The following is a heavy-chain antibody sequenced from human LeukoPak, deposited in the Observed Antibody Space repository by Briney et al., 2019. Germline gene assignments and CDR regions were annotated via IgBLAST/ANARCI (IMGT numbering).Heavy chain of an antibody. J-gene: IGHJ4*02. CDR3: ARGSGYSGYDWSPLDFDY. CDR1: GFTFSSYW. V-gene: IGHV3-7*01. Sequence: PGGSLRLSCAASGFTFSSYWMSWVRQAPGKGLEWVANIKQDGSEKYYVDSVKGRFTISRDNAKNSLYLQMNSLRAEDTAVYYCARGSGYSGYDWSPLDFDYWGQGTLVTVSS. CDR2: IKQDGSEK. D-gene: IGHD5-12*01.